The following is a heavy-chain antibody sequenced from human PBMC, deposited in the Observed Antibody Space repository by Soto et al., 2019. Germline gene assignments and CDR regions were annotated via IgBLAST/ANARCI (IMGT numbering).Heavy chain of an antibody. CDR3: AKPAAAGNYYYYYGMDV. D-gene: IGHD6-13*01. Sequence: GGSLRLSCAASGFTFSSYAMSWVRQAPGKGLEWVSAISGSGGSTYYADSVKGRFTISRDNSKNTLYLQMNSLRAEDTAVYYCAKPAAAGNYYYYYGMDVWGQGTTVTVSS. J-gene: IGHJ6*02. V-gene: IGHV3-23*01. CDR2: ISGSGGST. CDR1: GFTFSSYA.